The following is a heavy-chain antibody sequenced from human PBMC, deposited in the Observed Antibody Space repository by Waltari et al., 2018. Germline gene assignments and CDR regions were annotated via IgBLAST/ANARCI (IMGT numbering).Heavy chain of an antibody. Sequence: EVQLVQSGAEVKKPGESLKISCKGSGYSFTSYWIGWVPQMPGNGREWMGIIYPGDSDTRYSPSFQGQVTISADKSISTAYLQWSSLKASDTAMYYCARPLVEAVAGTGLVYYFDYWGQGTLVTVSS. J-gene: IGHJ4*02. CDR2: IYPGDSDT. D-gene: IGHD6-19*01. CDR1: GYSFTSYW. CDR3: ARPLVEAVAGTGLVYYFDY. V-gene: IGHV5-51*01.